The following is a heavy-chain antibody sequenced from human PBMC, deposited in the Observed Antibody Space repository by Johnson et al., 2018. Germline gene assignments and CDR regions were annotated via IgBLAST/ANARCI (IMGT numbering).Heavy chain of an antibody. J-gene: IGHJ4*02. D-gene: IGHD1-26*01. Sequence: QVQLVQSGGGVVQPGMSLRLSCTVSGFSLYTYGMNWVRQAPGKGLEWLTIISSDGKWRYYTESGKGRFTISRDTSKNMVYLEMNSLSPEDTGIYFWAKKALVGAAPDQYYDLWGQGTQVTVSS. CDR3: AKKALVGAAPDQYYDL. V-gene: IGHV3-30*18. CDR2: ISSDGKWR. CDR1: GFSLYTYG.